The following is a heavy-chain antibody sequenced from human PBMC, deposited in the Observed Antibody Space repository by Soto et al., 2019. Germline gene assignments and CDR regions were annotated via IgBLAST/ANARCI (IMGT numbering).Heavy chain of an antibody. CDR1: GFPFSSYA. J-gene: IGHJ6*02. CDR2: ISGSGGST. V-gene: IGHV3-23*01. Sequence: PGGSLRLSCAASGFPFSSYAMSWVRQAPGKGLERVSAISGSGGSTYYADSVKGRFTISRDNSKNTLYLQMNSLRAEDTAVYYCAKSKIAARYYYYYGMDVWGQGTTVTVSS. CDR3: AKSKIAARYYYYYGMDV. D-gene: IGHD6-6*01.